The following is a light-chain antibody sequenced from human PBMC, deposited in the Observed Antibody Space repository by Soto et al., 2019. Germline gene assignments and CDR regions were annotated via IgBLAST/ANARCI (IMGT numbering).Light chain of an antibody. CDR2: DAS. J-gene: IGKJ5*01. Sequence: DIQMTQSPSSLSASVGDRVTITCQASQDISNYLNWYQQKPGKAPKLLIYDASNLETGVPSRFSGSGSGTDFTFTISSLQPEDIATYHCQQYDNLPPPSFGQGTRLEIK. CDR1: QDISNY. CDR3: QQYDNLPPPS. V-gene: IGKV1-33*01.